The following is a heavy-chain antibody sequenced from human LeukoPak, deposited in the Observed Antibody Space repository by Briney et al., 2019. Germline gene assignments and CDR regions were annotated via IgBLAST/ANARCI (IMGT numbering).Heavy chain of an antibody. CDR2: IQYDGRIK. V-gene: IGHV3-30*02. Sequence: GGSLRLSCAASEFTFSTFGMHWVRQAPGKGLEWVAFIQYDGRIKLYGDSVKGRFTISRDNSKNTLYLQMNSLRPEDKAVYHCAKDVVGQQWPESYWGQGTLVTVSS. J-gene: IGHJ4*02. CDR1: EFTFSTFG. D-gene: IGHD6-19*01. CDR3: AKDVVGQQWPESY.